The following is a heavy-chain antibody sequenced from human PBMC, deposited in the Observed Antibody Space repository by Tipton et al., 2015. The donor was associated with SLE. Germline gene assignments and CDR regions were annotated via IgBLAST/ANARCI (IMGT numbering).Heavy chain of an antibody. Sequence: TLSLTCTVSNASINSVGYYWTWIRQHPGKALEWIGYIYYNGNTYYNPSLKSRATISADTSNNEFSLGLTSVTAADTAIYYCASPGGGSGSFDAFDIWGQGTMVTVSS. D-gene: IGHD3-10*01. J-gene: IGHJ3*02. V-gene: IGHV4-31*03. CDR1: NASINSVGYY. CDR3: ASPGGGSGSFDAFDI. CDR2: IYYNGNT.